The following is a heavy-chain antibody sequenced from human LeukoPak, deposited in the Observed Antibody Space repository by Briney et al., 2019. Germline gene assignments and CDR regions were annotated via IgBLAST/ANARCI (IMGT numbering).Heavy chain of an antibody. J-gene: IGHJ6*02. CDR1: GGTFSSYA. CDR2: IIPIFGTA. Sequence: ASVKVSCKASGGTFSSYAISWVRQAPGQGLEWMGGIIPIFGTANYAQKFQGRVTITADESTSTAYMELSSLRSEDTAVYYCARDDYGPYYYYGMDVWGQGTTVTVSS. V-gene: IGHV1-69*13. CDR3: ARDDYGPYYYYGMDV. D-gene: IGHD4-17*01.